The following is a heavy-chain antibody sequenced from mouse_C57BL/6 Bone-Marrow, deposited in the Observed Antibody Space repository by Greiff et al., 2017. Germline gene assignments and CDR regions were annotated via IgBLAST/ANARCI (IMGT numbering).Heavy chain of an antibody. J-gene: IGHJ2*01. Sequence: EVQRVESGAELVRPGASVKLSCTASGFNIKDDYMHWVKQRPEQGLAWIGWIDPENGDTEYASKFQGKATITADTSSNTAYLQLSSLTSEDTAVYYCTTGHDYDVDYWGQGTTLTVSS. D-gene: IGHD2-4*01. CDR1: GFNIKDDY. CDR3: TTGHDYDVDY. CDR2: IDPENGDT. V-gene: IGHV14-4*01.